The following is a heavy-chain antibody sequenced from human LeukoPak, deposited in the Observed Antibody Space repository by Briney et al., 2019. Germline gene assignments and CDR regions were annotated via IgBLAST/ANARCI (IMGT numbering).Heavy chain of an antibody. J-gene: IGHJ5*01. CDR2: IYSGGGT. Sequence: GGSLRLSYAVSGFSVSSTHINWVRQAPGKGLEWFSVIYSGGGTYSADSVKDRFTVSRDNSKTTLYLQMSSLRAGDTAIYYCAREGGYCNGGSCFSGWFDSWGQGTLVTVSS. CDR1: GFSVSSTH. CDR3: AREGGYCNGGSCFSGWFDS. D-gene: IGHD2-15*01. V-gene: IGHV3-53*01.